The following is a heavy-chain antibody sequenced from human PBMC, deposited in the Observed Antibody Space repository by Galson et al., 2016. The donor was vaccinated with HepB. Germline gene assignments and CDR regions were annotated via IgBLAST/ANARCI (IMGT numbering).Heavy chain of an antibody. V-gene: IGHV1-69*13. CDR1: GGTFSSYG. CDR2: IIPIFGTA. Sequence: SVKVSCKASGGTFSSYGITWVRQAPGQGLKWMGRIIPIFGTANYAQKFQGRVTITADESTSTAYMELSSLRSEDTAMYYCARGGYYDSSAYYPLDYWGQGTLVTVSS. J-gene: IGHJ4*02. D-gene: IGHD3-22*01. CDR3: ARGGYYDSSAYYPLDY.